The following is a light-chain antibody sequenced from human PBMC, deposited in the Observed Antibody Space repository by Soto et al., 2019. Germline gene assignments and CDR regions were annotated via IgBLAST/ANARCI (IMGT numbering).Light chain of an antibody. V-gene: IGKV1-5*01. CDR2: DAS. Sequence: IQMTQSPSTLSAPLGDRVTIPCQASQTISTLLAWFQHKPGKAPNLLIYDASNLESGVPSRFSVSGSGTEFTLTISSLQSDDSATYFCQQYSHLVTFGQGTKLEIK. CDR3: QQYSHLVT. CDR1: QTISTL. J-gene: IGKJ2*01.